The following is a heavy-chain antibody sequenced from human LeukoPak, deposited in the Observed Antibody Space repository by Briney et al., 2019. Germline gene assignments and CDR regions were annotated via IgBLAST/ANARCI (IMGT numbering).Heavy chain of an antibody. D-gene: IGHD2-8*01. CDR1: GYSFTSYW. Sequence: PGESLKISCKGSGYSFTSYWIAWARQMPGKGLEWIGIIYPGDSDTKYSPSFQGQVAISADKSISTAYLQWSSLKASDTAMYYCARLAYCSNDVCYSNYYYSMDVWGKGTTVTVSS. J-gene: IGHJ6*03. V-gene: IGHV5-51*01. CDR2: IYPGDSDT. CDR3: ARLAYCSNDVCYSNYYYSMDV.